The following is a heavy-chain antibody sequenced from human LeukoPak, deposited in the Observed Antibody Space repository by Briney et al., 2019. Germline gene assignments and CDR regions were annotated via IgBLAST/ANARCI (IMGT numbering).Heavy chain of an antibody. CDR3: AKSSGYFCTAGSCYAYYFDY. CDR1: GFIFSRYG. V-gene: IGHV3-30*02. CDR2: IRFDGSNK. Sequence: GGTLRLSCTASGFIFSRYGMHWVRQAPGKGLEWVAFIRFDGSNKYYADSVKGRFTISKDNSKNTLSLQMNSLRAEDTAVYYCAKSSGYFCTAGSCYAYYFDYWGQGTLVTVSS. J-gene: IGHJ4*02. D-gene: IGHD2-15*01.